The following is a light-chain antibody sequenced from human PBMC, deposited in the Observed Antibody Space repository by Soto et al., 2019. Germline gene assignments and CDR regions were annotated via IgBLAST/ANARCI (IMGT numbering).Light chain of an antibody. J-gene: IGKJ4*01. V-gene: IGKV1-5*03. CDR2: KAS. CDR3: QQYGSSPPT. CDR1: QSVSSW. Sequence: DIQMTQSPSILSASVGDRVTITCRASQSVSSWLAWYQQKPGKAPNLLIHKASHLESGVPSRFSGSGSGTEFTLTISSPEPEDFAVYSCQQYGSSPPTFGGGTKVDIK.